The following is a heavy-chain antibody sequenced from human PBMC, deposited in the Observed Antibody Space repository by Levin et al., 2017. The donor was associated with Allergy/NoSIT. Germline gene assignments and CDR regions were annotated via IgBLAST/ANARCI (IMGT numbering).Heavy chain of an antibody. D-gene: IGHD3-10*01. CDR2: ISSTGGNT. V-gene: IGHV3-64*01. J-gene: IGHJ4*02. CDR1: GFTFSSYA. Sequence: GGSLRLSCAASGFTFSSYAMHWVRQAPGKGLEYVSAISSTGGNTYYANSVKDRFTISRDNSKNTLYLQMGSLRAEDMAVYYCARPNSGSYYDYWGQGTLVTVSS. CDR3: ARPNSGSYYDY.